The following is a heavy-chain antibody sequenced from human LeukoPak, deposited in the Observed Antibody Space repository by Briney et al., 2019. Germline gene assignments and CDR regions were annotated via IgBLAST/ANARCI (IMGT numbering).Heavy chain of an antibody. CDR2: IYPGDSDT. J-gene: IGHJ4*02. CDR1: GYSFTKSW. V-gene: IGHV5-51*01. Sequence: GESLKISCKGFGYSFTKSWIGWVRQMPGKGLEWMGIIYPGDSDTRYSPSFQGQVTISADKSISTAYLQWSSLKASDTAMYYCARRTLYSNFPSFDYWGQGTLVTVSS. D-gene: IGHD4-11*01. CDR3: ARRTLYSNFPSFDY.